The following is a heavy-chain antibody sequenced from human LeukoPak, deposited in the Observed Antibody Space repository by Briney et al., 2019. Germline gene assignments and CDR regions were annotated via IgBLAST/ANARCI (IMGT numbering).Heavy chain of an antibody. CDR3: ARSAMCYYDSSGYYPHY. J-gene: IGHJ4*02. Sequence: WASVKVSCKASGGTLSSYAISWVRQAPGQGLEWMGGIIPIFGTANYAQKFQGRVTITADESTSTAYMELSSLRSEDTAVYYCARSAMCYYDSSGYYPHYWGQGTLVTVSS. D-gene: IGHD3-22*01. CDR1: GGTLSSYA. CDR2: IIPIFGTA. V-gene: IGHV1-69*13.